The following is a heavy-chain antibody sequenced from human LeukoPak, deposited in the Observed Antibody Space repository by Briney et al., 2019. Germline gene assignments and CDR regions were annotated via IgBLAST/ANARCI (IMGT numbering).Heavy chain of an antibody. J-gene: IGHJ4*02. CDR3: AKDIAAAGTSY. D-gene: IGHD6-13*01. Sequence: GGSLRLSCAASGFTFSSYAMSWVRQAPGKGLEWVSAISGSGGSTYYADSVKGRFTISRDNSKNTLYLQMNSLRAEDTAVHYCAKDIAAAGTSYWGQGTLVTVSS. CDR1: GFTFSSYA. V-gene: IGHV3-23*01. CDR2: ISGSGGST.